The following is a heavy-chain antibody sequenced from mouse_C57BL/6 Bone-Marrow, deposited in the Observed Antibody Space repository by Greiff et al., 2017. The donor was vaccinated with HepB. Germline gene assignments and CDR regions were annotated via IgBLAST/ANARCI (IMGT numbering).Heavy chain of an antibody. CDR3: ARRGVYYYGSSWYFDV. D-gene: IGHD1-1*01. Sequence: QVQLQQPGAELVMPGASVKLSCKASGYTFTSYWMHWVKQRPGQGLEWIGEIDPSDSYTNYNQKFKGKSTLTVDKSSSTAYMQLSSLTSEDSAVYDCARRGVYYYGSSWYFDVWGTGTTVTVSS. CDR1: GYTFTSYW. V-gene: IGHV1-69*01. J-gene: IGHJ1*03. CDR2: IDPSDSYT.